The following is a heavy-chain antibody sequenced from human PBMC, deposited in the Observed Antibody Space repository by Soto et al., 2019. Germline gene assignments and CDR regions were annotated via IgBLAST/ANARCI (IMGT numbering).Heavy chain of an antibody. CDR2: ISSDGSET. CDR3: VKERLAVICRFDK. J-gene: IGHJ4*02. V-gene: IGHV3-30*18. Sequence: VQLVESGGGVVQPGRSLRLSCAASGFIFNNYGMHWVRQAPGKGLEWVAVISSDGSETYYGDSAKGRFTISRDNSKNILCLEAPSVSFEDTGVYYCVKERLAVICRFDKWGQGTLVTVSS. CDR1: GFIFNNYG. D-gene: IGHD6-19*01.